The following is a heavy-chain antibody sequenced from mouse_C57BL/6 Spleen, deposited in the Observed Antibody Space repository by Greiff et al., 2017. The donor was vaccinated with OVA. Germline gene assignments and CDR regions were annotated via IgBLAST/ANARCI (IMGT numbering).Heavy chain of an antibody. J-gene: IGHJ2*01. D-gene: IGHD2-4*01. Sequence: QVQLQQPGAELVKPGASVKLSCKASGYTFTSYWMQWVKQRPGQGLEWIGEIDPSDSYTNYNQKFKGKATLTVDPSSSTAYMQLRSLTSEDSAVYYCARGTFYYDYDRGYFDYWGQGTTLTVSS. CDR3: ARGTFYYDYDRGYFDY. CDR1: GYTFTSYW. CDR2: IDPSDSYT. V-gene: IGHV1-50*01.